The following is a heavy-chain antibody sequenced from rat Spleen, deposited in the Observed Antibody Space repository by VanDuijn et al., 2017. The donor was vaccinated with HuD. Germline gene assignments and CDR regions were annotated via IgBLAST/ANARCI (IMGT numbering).Heavy chain of an antibody. CDR3: ARHRGPGYNYYVMDA. Sequence: EVQLVESGGGLVQPGRSMKLSCAASGFTFSSFPMAWVRQAPTKGLEWVATISTSGGSTYYRDSVKGRFTVPRDNAKSTLYLQMDSLRSEDTATYYCARHRGPGYNYYVMDAWGQGASVTVSS. V-gene: IGHV5-46*01. CDR2: ISTSGGST. CDR1: GFTFSSFP. D-gene: IGHD1-4*01. J-gene: IGHJ4*01.